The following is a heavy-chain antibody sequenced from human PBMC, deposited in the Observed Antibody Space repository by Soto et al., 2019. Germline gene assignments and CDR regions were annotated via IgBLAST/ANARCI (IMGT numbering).Heavy chain of an antibody. V-gene: IGHV1-8*01. CDR2: MNPNSGNT. D-gene: IGHD3-10*01. J-gene: IGHJ6*03. CDR3: ARVGGTYYYGSGSYQYYYYYYMDV. CDR1: GYTFTSYD. Sequence: GASVKVSCKASGYTFTSYDINWVRQATGQGLEWMGWMNPNSGNTGYAQKFQGRVTMTRNTSISTAYMELSSLRSEDTAVYYCARVGGTYYYGSGSYQYYYYYYMDVWGKGTTVTVSS.